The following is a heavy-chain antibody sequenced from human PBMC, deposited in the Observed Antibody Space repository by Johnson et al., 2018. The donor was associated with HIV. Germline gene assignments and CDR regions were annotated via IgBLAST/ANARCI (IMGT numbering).Heavy chain of an antibody. CDR2: TYSGGRT. CDR1: GFTVSSNY. CDR3: AKVPYGGSADDAFDI. J-gene: IGHJ3*02. Sequence: MQLVESGGGVVQPGRSLRLSCAASGFTVSSNYMSWVRQAPGKGLEWVSVTYSGGRTYYADSVKGRFTISRDNSRNTLYLQMNSLRVEDTAVHYCAKVPYGGSADDAFDIWGQGTMVTVSS. D-gene: IGHD1-26*01. V-gene: IGHV3-53*01.